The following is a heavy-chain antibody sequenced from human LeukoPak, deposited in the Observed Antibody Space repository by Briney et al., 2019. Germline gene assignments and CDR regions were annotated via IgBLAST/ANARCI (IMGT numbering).Heavy chain of an antibody. J-gene: IGHJ4*01. D-gene: IGHD2-8*02. CDR2: ISNDGNEK. V-gene: IGHV3-30*04. CDR1: GFTFSAYV. CDR3: VRDGGYTGGWTYGAGDY. Sequence: PGGSLRLSCEASGFTFSAYVMHWVRQAPGKGLECVAVISNDGNEKYYADSVKGRFSISRDNSKNTLYLQMSSLRTEDTAVYYCVRDGGYTGGWTYGAGDYWGHGTLVTVYS.